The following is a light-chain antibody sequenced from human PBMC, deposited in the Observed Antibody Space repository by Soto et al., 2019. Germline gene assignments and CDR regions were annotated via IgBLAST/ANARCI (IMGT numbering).Light chain of an antibody. Sequence: QSALTQPRSVSGSPGQSVTISCTGTSTDVGGYNYVSWYQLHPGKVPKLILYDVSKRPSGVPDRFSGSKSGNTASLTISGLQAEDEADYYCCSYAGRDTLYVFGSGTKLTVL. CDR3: CSYAGRDTLYV. V-gene: IGLV2-11*01. J-gene: IGLJ1*01. CDR2: DVS. CDR1: STDVGGYNY.